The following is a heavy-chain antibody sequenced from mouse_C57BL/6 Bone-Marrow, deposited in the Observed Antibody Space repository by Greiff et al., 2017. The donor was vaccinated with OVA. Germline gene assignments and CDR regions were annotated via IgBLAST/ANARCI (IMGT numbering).Heavy chain of an antibody. V-gene: IGHV7-1*01. D-gene: IGHD1-1*01. CDR1: GFTFSDFY. Sequence: EVQVVESGGGLVQSGRSLRLSCATSGFTFSDFYMEWVRQAPGKGLEWIAASRNKANDYTTEYSASVKGRFIVSRDTSHSILYLQMNALRAEDTAIYYCARDDDYGSSYAMDYWGQGTSVTVSS. CDR3: ARDDDYGSSYAMDY. J-gene: IGHJ4*01. CDR2: SRNKANDYTT.